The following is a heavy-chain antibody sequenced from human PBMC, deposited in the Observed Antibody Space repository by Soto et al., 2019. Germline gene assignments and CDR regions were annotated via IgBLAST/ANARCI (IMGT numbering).Heavy chain of an antibody. V-gene: IGHV3-7*01. J-gene: IGHJ5*02. CDR1: GFTFSEYW. Sequence: EAQLVESGGGLVQPGGSLRVSCAVSGFTFSEYWMSWVRQAPGKGLEWVAKIKQDGSEKDYVDSVKGRFTISRDNAHNSLYLHMYNLRVEDPAIYYCARGGRDAYDWFDPWGQGTLVTVSS. CDR2: IKQDGSEK. D-gene: IGHD3-16*01. CDR3: ARGGRDAYDWFDP.